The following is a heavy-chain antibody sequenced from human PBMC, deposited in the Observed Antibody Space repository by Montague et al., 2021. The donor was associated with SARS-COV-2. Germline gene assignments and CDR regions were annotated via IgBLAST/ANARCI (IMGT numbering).Heavy chain of an antibody. V-gene: IGHV4-34*01. J-gene: IGHJ6*02. CDR3: ASGIYPSGSYYNRYYYGLNI. D-gene: IGHD3-10*01. Sequence: SETLSLTYAVYGGSLSGYYWSWIRQPPEKGPEWIGEINHSANTKYNPSLKGPVTISIDTSKNQFSLKMTSVTAADTATYYCASGIYPSGSYYNRYYYGLNIWGPGTTVIVSS. CDR2: INHSANT. CDR1: GGSLSGYY.